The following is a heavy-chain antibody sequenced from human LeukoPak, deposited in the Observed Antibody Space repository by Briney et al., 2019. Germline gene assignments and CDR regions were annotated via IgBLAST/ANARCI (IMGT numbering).Heavy chain of an antibody. J-gene: IGHJ3*02. D-gene: IGHD1-20*01. CDR1: GFTFSNYA. V-gene: IGHV3-64D*06. Sequence: QAGGSLRLSCSASGFTFSNYAMYWVRQAPGKGLKYVSTISSNGGSTYYADSVKGRFTISRDNSKNTLYLQMSSLRAEDTAVYYCVISLGDGAFDIWGQATMVTVSS. CDR2: ISSNGGST. CDR3: VISLGDGAFDI.